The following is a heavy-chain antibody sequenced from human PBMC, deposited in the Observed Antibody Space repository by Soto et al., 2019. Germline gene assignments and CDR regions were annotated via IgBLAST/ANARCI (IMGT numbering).Heavy chain of an antibody. D-gene: IGHD6-13*01. CDR3: ARRGYGSSWFDP. J-gene: IGHJ5*02. Sequence: QLQLQESGPGLVKPSETLSLTCTVSGRSVTSTTYYWGRIRQPPGKGLEWIAIIYYSGTTYYNPSLESRVTISVDTSKNQFSLRLSSGTAADTAVYYCARRGYGSSWFDPWGQGTLVTVSS. V-gene: IGHV4-39*01. CDR1: GRSVTSTTYY. CDR2: IYYSGTT.